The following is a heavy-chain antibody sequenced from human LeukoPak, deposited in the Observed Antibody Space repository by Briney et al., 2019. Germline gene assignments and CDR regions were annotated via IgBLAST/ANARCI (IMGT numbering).Heavy chain of an antibody. CDR2: INTNTGNP. CDR3: ARDQCSGRSCYRFDY. V-gene: IGHV7-4-1*02. D-gene: IGHD2-15*01. CDR1: GYTFTSYA. J-gene: IGHJ4*02. Sequence: ASVKVSCKASGYTFTSYAMNWVRQAPGQGLEWMGWINTNTGNPTYAQGFTGRFVFSLDTSVSTAYPQISSLKAEDTAVYYCARDQCSGRSCYRFDYWGQGTLVTVSS.